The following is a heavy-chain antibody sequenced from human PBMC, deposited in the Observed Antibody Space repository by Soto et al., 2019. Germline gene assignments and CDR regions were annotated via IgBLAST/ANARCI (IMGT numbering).Heavy chain of an antibody. J-gene: IGHJ1*01. V-gene: IGHV4-59*01. CDR1: GGSISSYY. CDR3: AVVGATGATEYFHH. CDR2: IYYSGST. D-gene: IGHD1-26*01. Sequence: PSETLSLTCTVSGGSISSYYWSWIRQPPGKGLEWIGYIYYSGSTNYNPSLKSRVTISVDASKNQFSLKLSSVTAADTAVYYCAVVGATGATEYFHHWGQGTLVTVSS.